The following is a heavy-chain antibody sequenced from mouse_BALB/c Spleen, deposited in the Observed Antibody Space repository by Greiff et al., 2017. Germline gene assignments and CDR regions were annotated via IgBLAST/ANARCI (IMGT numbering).Heavy chain of an antibody. Sequence: VQLQQSGAELVRPGALVKLSCKASGFNIKDYYMHWVKQRPEQGLEWIGWIDPENGNTIYDPKFQGKASITADTSSNTAYLQLSSLTSEDTAVYYCARLLRSRYFDVWGAGTTVTVSS. D-gene: IGHD1-1*01. CDR2: IDPENGNT. V-gene: IGHV14-1*02. CDR3: ARLLRSRYFDV. J-gene: IGHJ1*01. CDR1: GFNIKDYY.